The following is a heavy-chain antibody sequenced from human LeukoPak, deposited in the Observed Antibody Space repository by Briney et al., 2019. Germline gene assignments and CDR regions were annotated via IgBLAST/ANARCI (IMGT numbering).Heavy chain of an antibody. CDR2: SGSGGST. V-gene: IGHV3-23*01. J-gene: IGHJ4*02. CDR3: AKDPGTTTKDY. CDR1: GFTFSSYA. D-gene: IGHD1-1*01. Sequence: PGGSLRLSCAASGFTFSSYAMSWVRQAPGKGLEWVSASGSGGSTYYADSVKGRFTISRDNSKNTLYLQMNSLRAEDTAVYYCAKDPGTTTKDYWGQGTLVTVSS.